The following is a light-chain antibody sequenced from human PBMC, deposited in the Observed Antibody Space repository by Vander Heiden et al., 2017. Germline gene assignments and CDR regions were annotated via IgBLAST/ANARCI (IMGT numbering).Light chain of an antibody. J-gene: IGKJ2*01. V-gene: IGKV4-1*01. CDR2: WAS. CDR3: QQYYTTPPT. CDR1: QSILYSSNNQNY. Sequence: DIVMTQFPDPWAVSLGERATINCKSSQSILYSSNNQNYLAWYQQKPGQPPKLLIYWASTRESGVPDRFSGSASGTDFTLTISSLQSEDVAVYYCQQYYTTPPTFGQGTRLEIK.